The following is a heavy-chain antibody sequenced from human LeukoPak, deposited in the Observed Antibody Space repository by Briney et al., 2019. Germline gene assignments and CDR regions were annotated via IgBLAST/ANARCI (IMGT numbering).Heavy chain of an antibody. CDR2: IYYSGST. CDR1: GDSVSNSHYY. CDR3: ARDGYSSYDILTGYQNPNAFDI. Sequence: PSETLSLTCTVSGDSVSNSHYYWAWIRQHPGKGLEWIGYIYYSGSTYYNPSLKSRVTISVDTSKNQFSLKLSSVTAADTAVYYCARDGYSSYDILTGYQNPNAFDIWGQGTMVTVSS. D-gene: IGHD3-9*01. J-gene: IGHJ3*02. V-gene: IGHV4-31*03.